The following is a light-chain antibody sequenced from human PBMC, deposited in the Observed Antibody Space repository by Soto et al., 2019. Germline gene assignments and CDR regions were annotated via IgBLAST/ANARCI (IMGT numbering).Light chain of an antibody. CDR3: AAWDDSLNAYV. CDR1: SSNIGSNT. J-gene: IGLJ1*01. CDR2: INN. V-gene: IGLV1-44*01. Sequence: QSVLTQPPSASGTPGQRVTTSCSGSSSNIGSNTVNWYQQLPGTAPKLVIYINNQRPSGVPDRFSGSKSGTSASLVVSGLQSEDEADYYCAAWDDSLNAYVFGIGTKVTVL.